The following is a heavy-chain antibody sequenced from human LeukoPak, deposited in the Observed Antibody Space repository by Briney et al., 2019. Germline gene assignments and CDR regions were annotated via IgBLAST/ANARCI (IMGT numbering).Heavy chain of an antibody. J-gene: IGHJ4*02. V-gene: IGHV1-2*02. Sequence: GASVKVSCKASGYTFTGYYMHWVRQAPGQGLEWMGWINPNSGGTNYAQKFQGRVTMTRDTSISTAYMELSRLRSDDTAVYYCARSQGRITMIVVVTMGYWGQGTLVTVSS. D-gene: IGHD3-22*01. CDR1: GYTFTGYY. CDR2: INPNSGGT. CDR3: ARSQGRITMIVVVTMGY.